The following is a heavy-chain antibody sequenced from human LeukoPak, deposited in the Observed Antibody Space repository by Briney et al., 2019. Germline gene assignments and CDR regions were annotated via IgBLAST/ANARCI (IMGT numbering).Heavy chain of an antibody. Sequence: GASVKVSCKASGYTFTSYDINWVRQATGQGLEWMGWMNPNSGNTGYAQKFQGRVTMTRNTSISTAYMELSSLRSEDTAVYFCVTEGYCTSDSCYVHWGQGTLVTVSS. CDR3: VTEGYCTSDSCYVH. V-gene: IGHV1-8*01. CDR2: MNPNSGNT. CDR1: GYTFTSYD. J-gene: IGHJ4*02. D-gene: IGHD2-2*01.